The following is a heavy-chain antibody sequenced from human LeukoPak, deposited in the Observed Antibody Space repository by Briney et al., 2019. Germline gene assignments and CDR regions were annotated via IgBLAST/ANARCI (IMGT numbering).Heavy chain of an antibody. CDR1: GGSISSSNW. Sequence: SETLSLTCAVSGGSISSSNWWNWVRQPPGKGLEWIGEIYHSGSTYYNPSLKSRVTISVDTSKNHFSLKLTSVTAADTAVYYCARDFIVLWFGESHDAFDIWGQGTMVTVSS. J-gene: IGHJ3*02. V-gene: IGHV4-4*02. CDR2: IYHSGST. D-gene: IGHD3-10*01. CDR3: ARDFIVLWFGESHDAFDI.